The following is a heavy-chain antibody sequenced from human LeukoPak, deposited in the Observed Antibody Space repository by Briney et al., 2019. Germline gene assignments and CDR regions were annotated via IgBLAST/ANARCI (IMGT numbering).Heavy chain of an antibody. CDR3: ARVDYDSRTLDY. J-gene: IGHJ4*02. CDR1: GYTFTSYD. CDR2: IIPIFGTA. D-gene: IGHD3-22*01. Sequence: ASVKVSCKASGYTFTSYDISWVRQAPGQGLEWMGGIIPIFGTANYAQKFQGRVTITADESTSTAYMELSSLRSEDTAVYYCARVDYDSRTLDYWGQGTLVTVSS. V-gene: IGHV1-69*13.